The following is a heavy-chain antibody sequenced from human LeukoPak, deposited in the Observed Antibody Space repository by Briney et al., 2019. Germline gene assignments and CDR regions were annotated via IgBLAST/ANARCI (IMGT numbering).Heavy chain of an antibody. J-gene: IGHJ4*02. CDR1: GFTFSSYS. Sequence: PGGSLRLSCAASGFTFSSYSMNWVRQAPGKGLEWVSSISSSSSYIYYADSVKGRFTISRDNAKNSLYLQMNSLRAEDTAVYHCARVEVAMGYFDYWGQGTLVTVSS. CDR3: ARVEVAMGYFDY. CDR2: ISSSSSYI. V-gene: IGHV3-21*01. D-gene: IGHD5-12*01.